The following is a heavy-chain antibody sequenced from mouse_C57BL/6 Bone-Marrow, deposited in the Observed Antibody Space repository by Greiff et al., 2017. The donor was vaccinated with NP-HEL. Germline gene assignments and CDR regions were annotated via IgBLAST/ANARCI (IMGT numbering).Heavy chain of an antibody. CDR2: INPGSGGT. V-gene: IGHV1-54*01. CDR3: ARPGGLRGYFDY. J-gene: IGHJ2*01. D-gene: IGHD2-4*01. Sequence: LEESGAELVRPGTSVKVSCKASGYAFTNYLIEWVKQRPGQGLEWIGVINPGSGGTNYNEKFKGKATLTADKSSSTAYMQLSSLTSEDSAVYFCARPGGLRGYFDYWGQGTTLTVSS. CDR1: GYAFTNYL.